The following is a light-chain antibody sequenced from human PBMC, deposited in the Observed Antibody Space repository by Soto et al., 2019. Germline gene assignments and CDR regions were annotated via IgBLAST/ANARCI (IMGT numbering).Light chain of an antibody. CDR2: AAS. CDR1: QGISSY. Sequence: AIRMTQSPSSFSASTGDRVTITCRASQGISSYLAWYQQKPGKAPKLLIYAASTLQSGVPSRFSGSGSGTDFTLTISCLQSEDFGTYYCQEYNAYSMTFGQGTRLEIK. V-gene: IGKV1-8*01. CDR3: QEYNAYSMT. J-gene: IGKJ5*01.